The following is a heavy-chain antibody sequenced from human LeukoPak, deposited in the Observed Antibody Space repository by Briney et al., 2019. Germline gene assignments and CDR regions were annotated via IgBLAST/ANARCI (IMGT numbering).Heavy chain of an antibody. V-gene: IGHV3-30*03. D-gene: IGHD3-10*01. Sequence: GGSLRLSCAASGFTFSSYGMHWVRQAPGKGLEWVAVISYDGSNIYYADSVKGRFTISRDNSKNTLYLQGNSLRAEDTAVYSCASSLWFGELLFDIDYWGQGTLVTVSS. CDR2: ISYDGSNI. CDR3: ASSLWFGELLFDIDY. J-gene: IGHJ4*02. CDR1: GFTFSSYG.